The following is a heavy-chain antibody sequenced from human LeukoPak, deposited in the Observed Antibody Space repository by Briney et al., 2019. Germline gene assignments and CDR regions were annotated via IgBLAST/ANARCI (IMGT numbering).Heavy chain of an antibody. D-gene: IGHD5-18*01. CDR2: ISGSGGST. Sequence: GGSLRLSCAASGFTFSSYAMSWVRQAPGKGLEWVSAISGSGGSTYYADSVKGRFTISRDNSKNTLYLQMNSLRAEDTAVYYCAKAYVDTAMATDAFDIWGQGTMVIVSS. CDR3: AKAYVDTAMATDAFDI. CDR1: GFTFSSYA. V-gene: IGHV3-23*01. J-gene: IGHJ3*02.